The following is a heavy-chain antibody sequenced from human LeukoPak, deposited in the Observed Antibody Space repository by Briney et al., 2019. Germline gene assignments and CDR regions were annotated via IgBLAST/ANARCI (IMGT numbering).Heavy chain of an antibody. V-gene: IGHV4-61*02. J-gene: IGHJ4*02. CDR2: IYTSGST. D-gene: IGHD3-22*01. CDR1: GGSISSGSYY. Sequence: SETLSLTCTVSGGSISSGSYYWSWIRQPAGKGLEWIGRIYTSGSTNYNPSLKSRVTISVDTSKNQFSLKLSSVTAADTAVYYCAREPGYYDNSSFDYWGQGTLVTVSS. CDR3: AREPGYYDNSSFDY.